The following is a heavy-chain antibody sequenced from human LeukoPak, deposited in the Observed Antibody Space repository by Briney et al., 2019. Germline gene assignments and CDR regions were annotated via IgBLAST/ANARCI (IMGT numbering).Heavy chain of an antibody. CDR3: ARDGRGRYDILTGLVFPWFDP. V-gene: IGHV4-39*07. CDR1: GGSISSSSYY. CDR2: IYYSGST. J-gene: IGHJ5*02. Sequence: PSETLSLTCTVSGGSISSSSYYWGWLRQPPGMGLEWFGSIYYSGSTYYNPSLKSRVTISVDTSKNQFSLKLSSVTAADTAVYYCARDGRGRYDILTGLVFPWFDPWGQGTLVTVSS. D-gene: IGHD3-9*01.